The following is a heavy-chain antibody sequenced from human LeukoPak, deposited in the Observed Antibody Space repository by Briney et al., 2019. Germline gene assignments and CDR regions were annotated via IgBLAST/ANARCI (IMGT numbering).Heavy chain of an antibody. CDR1: GYRFTSYW. CDR2: IYPGDSDT. J-gene: IGHJ4*02. Sequence: GESLPISCKDSGYRFTSYWIGWVRQMPGKGLEWVGIIYPGDSDTRYSPSFQGQVTISADKSISTAYLQWSSLKASDTAMYYCARPPDYGGNSGDYWGQGTLVTVSS. D-gene: IGHD4-23*01. V-gene: IGHV5-51*01. CDR3: ARPPDYGGNSGDY.